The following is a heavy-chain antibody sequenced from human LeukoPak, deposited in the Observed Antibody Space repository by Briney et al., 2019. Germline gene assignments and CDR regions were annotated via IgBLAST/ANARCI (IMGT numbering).Heavy chain of an antibody. CDR3: ARSGRGVAFDI. V-gene: IGHV3-23*01. Sequence: GGSLRLSCAASGFTFSNYAMSWVRQAPGKGLEWVSDISGSGDSTNYADSVKGRFTIPRDNSKNTLYLQMNSLRAEDTAVYYCARSGRGVAFDIWGQGTMVTVSS. CDR1: GFTFSNYA. CDR2: ISGSGDST. D-gene: IGHD1-26*01. J-gene: IGHJ3*02.